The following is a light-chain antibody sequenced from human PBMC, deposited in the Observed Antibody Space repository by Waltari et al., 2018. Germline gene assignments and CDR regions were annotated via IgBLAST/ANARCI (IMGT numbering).Light chain of an antibody. CDR3: AAWDDSLGGRWV. CDR2: RSD. CDR1: ASNTGTQL. J-gene: IGLJ3*02. Sequence: QSVLTQPPSASGTPGQRVTMSCSDRASNTGTQLVNWYPQLPGKAPKLGIYRSDQRPSGVPDRFSASKSGTSASLAISGLQSEDEADYYCAAWDDSLGGRWVFGGGTKVTVL. V-gene: IGLV1-44*01.